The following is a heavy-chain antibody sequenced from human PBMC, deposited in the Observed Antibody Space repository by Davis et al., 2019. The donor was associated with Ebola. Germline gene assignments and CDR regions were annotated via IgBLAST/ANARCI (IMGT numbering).Heavy chain of an antibody. CDR1: GGSLTGSNHY. D-gene: IGHD6-19*01. CDR3: AKTIAVAGYDWYFDL. V-gene: IGHV4-39*02. CDR2: LSYTGTT. J-gene: IGHJ2*01. Sequence: PGGSLRLSCTVSGGSLTGSNHYWGWIRQTPGKGLEWIGTLSYTGTTYYNPSLKSRVTISVDTSKNYFSLKLNSVTAADTAVYYCAKTIAVAGYDWYFDLWGRATLVTVSS.